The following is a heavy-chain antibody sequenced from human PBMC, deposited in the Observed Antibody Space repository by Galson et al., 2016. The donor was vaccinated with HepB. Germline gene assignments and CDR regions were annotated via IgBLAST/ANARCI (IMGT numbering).Heavy chain of an antibody. CDR3: SHTFYYDSGGFQYSGGSGSIAFHD. Sequence: PALVKPTQTLTLTCTFSGFSLSTSGVGVGWIRQPPGKALEWLALIYRDDDKRYSPSLRTRLTITKDTSKNQVVLTMTNMDPVDTSTYFCSHTFYYDSGGFQYSGGSGSIAFHDWGQGTPVTVSS. V-gene: IGHV2-5*02. J-gene: IGHJ4*02. CDR1: GFSLSTSGVG. D-gene: IGHD3-22*01. CDR2: IYRDDDK.